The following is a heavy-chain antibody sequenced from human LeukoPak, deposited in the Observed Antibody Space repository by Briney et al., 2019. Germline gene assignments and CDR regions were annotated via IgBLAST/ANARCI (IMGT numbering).Heavy chain of an antibody. CDR2: IYYSGNT. Sequence: SETLSLTCTVSGGSINNSSYYWGWIRQPPGKGLEWIGSIYYSGNTYYNPSLESRVTLSLDTSKNQFSLKLSSVTAADTAVYYCARDNSVRDEAWWFNPWGQGTLVTVSS. V-gene: IGHV4-39*07. J-gene: IGHJ5*02. CDR3: ARDNSVRDEAWWFNP. D-gene: IGHD5-24*01. CDR1: GGSINNSSYY.